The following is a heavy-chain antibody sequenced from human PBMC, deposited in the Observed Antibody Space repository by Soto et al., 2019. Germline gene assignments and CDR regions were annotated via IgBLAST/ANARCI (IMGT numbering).Heavy chain of an antibody. Sequence: PSETLSLTCTVSGGSISSYYWSWIREPPGKGLEWIGYIYYSGITNYNPSLKSRVTISVDTSKNQFSLKLSSVTAADTAVYYCARDARYYDFWSGYYNPPPDAVDMWGQGPMMTV. V-gene: IGHV4-59*01. D-gene: IGHD3-3*01. CDR1: GGSISSYY. CDR2: IYYSGIT. CDR3: ARDARYYDFWSGYYNPPPDAVDM. J-gene: IGHJ3*02.